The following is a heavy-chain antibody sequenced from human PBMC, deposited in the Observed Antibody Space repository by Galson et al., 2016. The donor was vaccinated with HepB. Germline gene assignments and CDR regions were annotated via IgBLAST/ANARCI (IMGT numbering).Heavy chain of an antibody. J-gene: IGHJ4*02. CDR3: ARAVHGSGSYWDK. CDR2: ISYDGSYE. D-gene: IGHD3-10*01. Sequence: QAPGKGLEWVAVISYDGSYESYAGAVKGRFTISRDNFKNTLYLHLNSLRAEETAVYYCARAVHGSGSYWDKWGQGTLVAVSS. V-gene: IGHV3-30*04.